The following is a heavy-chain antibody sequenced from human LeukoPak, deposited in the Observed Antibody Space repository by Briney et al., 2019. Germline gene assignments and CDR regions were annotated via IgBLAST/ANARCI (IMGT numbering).Heavy chain of an antibody. Sequence: GGSLRLSCAASGFTFSSYSMNWVRQAPGKGLEWVSYISIVSNTIYYAGSVKGRFTISRDGAKNSLYLQMNSLRAEDTAMYYCARGIAAAARGRYMDVWGKGTTVTVSS. J-gene: IGHJ6*03. CDR1: GFTFSSYS. D-gene: IGHD6-13*01. CDR2: ISIVSNTI. CDR3: ARGIAAAARGRYMDV. V-gene: IGHV3-48*04.